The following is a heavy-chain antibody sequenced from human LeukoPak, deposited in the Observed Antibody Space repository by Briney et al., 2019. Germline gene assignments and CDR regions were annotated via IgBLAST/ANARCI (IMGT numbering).Heavy chain of an antibody. Sequence: GGSLRLSCAASGFTFSSYSMNWVRQAPGKGLEWVSSISSSSSYIYYADSVKGRFTISRDNAKNSLYLQMNSLRAEDTAVYYCARGDTVVERPFDYWGQGTLVTVSS. J-gene: IGHJ4*02. V-gene: IGHV3-21*01. CDR2: ISSSSSYI. CDR1: GFTFSSYS. D-gene: IGHD2-2*01. CDR3: ARGDTVVERPFDY.